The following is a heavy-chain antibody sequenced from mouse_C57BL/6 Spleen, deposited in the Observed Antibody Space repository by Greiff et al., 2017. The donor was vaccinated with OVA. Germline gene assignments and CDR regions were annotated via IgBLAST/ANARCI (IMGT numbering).Heavy chain of an antibody. J-gene: IGHJ4*01. D-gene: IGHD2-4*01. Sequence: VQLQQPGAELVKPGASVKLSCKASGYTFTSYWMHWVKPRPGRGLEWIGRIDPNSGGTKYNEKFKSKATLTVDKPSSTAYMQLSSLTSEDSAVYYCVAAPPEYDVGDYYAMDYWGQGTSVTVSS. CDR1: GYTFTSYW. CDR3: VAAPPEYDVGDYYAMDY. CDR2: IDPNSGGT. V-gene: IGHV1-72*01.